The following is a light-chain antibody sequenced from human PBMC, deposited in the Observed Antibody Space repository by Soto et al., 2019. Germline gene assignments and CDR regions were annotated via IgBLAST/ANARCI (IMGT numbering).Light chain of an antibody. Sequence: EIVLTQSPGTLSLSPGERATLSCGASQSISSSYLAWYQQKPGQAPRLLIYAASSRATGIPDRFSGSGSGTDFTLNISRLDPEDFAVYYCQQYVSSYTFGQGTNLEIK. CDR2: AAS. V-gene: IGKV3-20*01. CDR1: QSISSSY. J-gene: IGKJ2*01. CDR3: QQYVSSYT.